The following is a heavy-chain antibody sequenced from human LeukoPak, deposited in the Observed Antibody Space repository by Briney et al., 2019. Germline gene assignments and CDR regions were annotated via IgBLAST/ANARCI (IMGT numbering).Heavy chain of an antibody. Sequence: GGSLRLSCAASGFNFGSYKMNWVRQAPGKGLEWIGSTAGDVSDSVKGRFTISRDNSNNSLYVQMNSLRAEDTAVYYCAKSRSGSANWALQIFDIWGQGTLVTVSA. J-gene: IGHJ5*02. CDR1: GFNFGSYK. CDR3: AKSRSGSANWALQIFDI. D-gene: IGHD1-1*01. CDR2: GSTAG. V-gene: IGHV3-23*01.